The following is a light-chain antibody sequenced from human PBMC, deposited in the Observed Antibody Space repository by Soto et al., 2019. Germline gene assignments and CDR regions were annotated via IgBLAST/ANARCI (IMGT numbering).Light chain of an antibody. Sequence: EGVLTQSPASLSLSPGERATLSCRASQRVSSYSVCYQQKPGQAPRLLIYDADNRPIGIPARFSGSGSGPDLTLTIRSLEPEDSAVYYCQQRRDWVTFGQGTKLEIK. J-gene: IGKJ2*01. CDR1: QRVSSY. V-gene: IGKV3-11*01. CDR2: DAD. CDR3: QQRRDWVT.